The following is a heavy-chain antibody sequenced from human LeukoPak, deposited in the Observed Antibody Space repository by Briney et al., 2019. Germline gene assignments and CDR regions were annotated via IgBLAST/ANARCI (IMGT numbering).Heavy chain of an antibody. Sequence: GESLKISCKGSGYSFTSYWIGWVRQMPGKGLELMGIIYPGDSDTRYSPFFQGQVTISADKSINTAHLQWSSLKASDTAIYYCVRRDITSRYVVWFDPWGQGTPVTVSS. J-gene: IGHJ5*02. CDR3: VRRDITSRYVVWFDP. CDR2: IYPGDSDT. V-gene: IGHV5-51*01. D-gene: IGHD2-2*01. CDR1: GYSFTSYW.